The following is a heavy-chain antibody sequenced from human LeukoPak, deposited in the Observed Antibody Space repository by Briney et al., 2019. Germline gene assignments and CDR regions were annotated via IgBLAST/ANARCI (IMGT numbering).Heavy chain of an antibody. CDR1: GGSISSYY. J-gene: IGHJ6*02. CDR3: ARTPLKYYYYGMDV. Sequence: SETLSPTCTVSGGSISSYYWSWIRQPPGKGLEWIGYIYYSGSTNYNPSLKSRVTISVDTSKNQFSLKLSSVTAADTAVYYCARTPLKYYYYGMDVWGQGTTVTVSS. V-gene: IGHV4-59*08. CDR2: IYYSGST.